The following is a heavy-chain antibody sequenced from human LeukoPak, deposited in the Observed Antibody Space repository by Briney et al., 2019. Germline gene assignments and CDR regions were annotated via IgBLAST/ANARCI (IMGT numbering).Heavy chain of an antibody. Sequence: SETLSLTCTVSGGSISSSSYYWGWIRQPPGKGLEWIGSIYYSGSTYYNPSLKSRVTISVDTSKNQFSLKLSSVTAVDTAVYYCAREDGGSYSDAFDIWGQGTMVTVSS. CDR2: IYYSGST. CDR3: AREDGGSYSDAFDI. J-gene: IGHJ3*02. D-gene: IGHD1-26*01. CDR1: GGSISSSSYY. V-gene: IGHV4-39*07.